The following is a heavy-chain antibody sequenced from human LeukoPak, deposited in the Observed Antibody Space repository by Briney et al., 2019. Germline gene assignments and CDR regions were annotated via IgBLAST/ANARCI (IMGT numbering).Heavy chain of an antibody. J-gene: IGHJ4*02. CDR3: ARDYDFWSGYYHYFDY. CDR2: ISYDGSNK. CDR1: GFTFSSYA. V-gene: IGHV3-30-3*01. Sequence: GGSLRFSCAASGFTFSSYAMHWVRQAPGKGLEWVAVISYDGSNKYYADSVKGRFTISRDNSKNTLYLQMNSLRAEDTAVYYCARDYDFWSGYYHYFDYWGQGTLVTVSS. D-gene: IGHD3-3*01.